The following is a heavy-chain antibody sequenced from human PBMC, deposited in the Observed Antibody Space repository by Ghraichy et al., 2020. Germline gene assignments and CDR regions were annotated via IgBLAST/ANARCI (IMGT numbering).Heavy chain of an antibody. J-gene: IGHJ5*02. CDR3: ARDDYSSSNWFDP. CDR1: GDSISSYY. CDR2: IYTSGST. Sequence: SQTLSLTCTVSGDSISSYYWSWIRQPAGKGLEWIGRIYTSGSTNYNPSLKSRVTMSLDTSKNQFSLKLNSVTAADTAVYYCARDDYSSSNWFDPWGQGTLVTVSS. D-gene: IGHD6-6*01. V-gene: IGHV4-4*07.